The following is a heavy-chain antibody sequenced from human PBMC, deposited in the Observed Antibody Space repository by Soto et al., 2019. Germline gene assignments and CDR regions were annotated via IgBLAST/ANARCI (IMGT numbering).Heavy chain of an antibody. CDR2: IKSKTDGGTT. Sequence: EVQLVESGGGLVKPGGSLRLSCAASGFTFSNAWMNWVRQAPGKGLEWVGRIKSKTDGGTTDYAEPVKGRFTISRDDSKNTLYLQMNSLNTEDTAVDYCSTGEYEFWSGYGILDYWGQGTLVTVSS. D-gene: IGHD3-3*01. V-gene: IGHV3-15*07. CDR3: STGEYEFWSGYGILDY. J-gene: IGHJ4*02. CDR1: GFTFSNAW.